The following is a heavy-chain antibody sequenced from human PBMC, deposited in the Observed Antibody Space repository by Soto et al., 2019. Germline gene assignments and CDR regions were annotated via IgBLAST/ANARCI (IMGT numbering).Heavy chain of an antibody. J-gene: IGHJ6*02. Sequence: QVQLVESGGDVVQPGKSLRLSCAASGFTFTNYAMHWVRQAPGKGLEWVAVISYDGSDKNYVDSVKGRFTISRDKSKNTLYLQMDSLRPEDTAMYYCARAASSSPDRRYYDSLTGFYLYAYDYAMDVWGQGTTVIVPS. D-gene: IGHD3-9*01. V-gene: IGHV3-30-3*01. CDR3: ARAASSSPDRRYYDSLTGFYLYAYDYAMDV. CDR2: ISYDGSDK. CDR1: GFTFTNYA.